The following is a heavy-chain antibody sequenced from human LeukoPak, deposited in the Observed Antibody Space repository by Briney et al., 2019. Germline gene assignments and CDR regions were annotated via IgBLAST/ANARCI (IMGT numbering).Heavy chain of an antibody. Sequence: SVKVSCKASGGTFSSYTISWVRQAPGQGLEWMGRIIPILGIANYAQKFQGRVTTTADKSTSTAYMELSSLRCEDTSVYYCARQVVPACFDPWGQGTLVHVSS. J-gene: IGHJ5*02. V-gene: IGHV1-69*02. D-gene: IGHD2-2*01. CDR3: ARQVVPACFDP. CDR1: GGTFSSYT. CDR2: IIPILGIA.